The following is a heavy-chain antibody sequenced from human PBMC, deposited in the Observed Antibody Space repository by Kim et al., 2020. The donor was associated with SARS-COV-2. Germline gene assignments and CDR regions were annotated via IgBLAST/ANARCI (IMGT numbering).Heavy chain of an antibody. Sequence: YGKGRFTITRDNSKNTLYLQMNSLRAEDTAVYYCAKRYYYDSSGHNWFDPWGQGTLVTVSS. V-gene: IGHV3-23*01. D-gene: IGHD3-22*01. J-gene: IGHJ5*02. CDR3: AKRYYYDSSGHNWFDP.